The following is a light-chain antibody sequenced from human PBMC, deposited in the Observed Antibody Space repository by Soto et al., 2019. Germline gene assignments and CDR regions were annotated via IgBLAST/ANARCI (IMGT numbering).Light chain of an antibody. CDR2: GAS. V-gene: IGKV3-20*01. Sequence: EIVLTQSPGTLSLSPGERATLSCRASQSVRSSYLAWYQQKPGQAPRLLIYGASSRATGIPGRFSGSGSATDFTLTIRRLEPEDVAVYYCQQYGSSPLTFGGGTKVAIK. J-gene: IGKJ4*01. CDR3: QQYGSSPLT. CDR1: QSVRSSY.